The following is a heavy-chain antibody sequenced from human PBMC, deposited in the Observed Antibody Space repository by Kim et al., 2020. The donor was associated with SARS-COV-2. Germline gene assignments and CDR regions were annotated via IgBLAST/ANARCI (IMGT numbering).Heavy chain of an antibody. CDR1: GYTFTNYA. CDR3: GGAYRSGWYEC. D-gene: IGHD6-19*01. V-gene: IGHV1-3*01. J-gene: IGHJ1*01. CDR2: INAGNGNT. Sequence: ASVKVSCKASGYTFTNYAMHWVRQAPGQRLEWMGWINAGNGNTKYSQKFQDRVTITSDTSASTAYMELGSLRSEDTDVYYCGGAYRSGWYECWGQGTLVT.